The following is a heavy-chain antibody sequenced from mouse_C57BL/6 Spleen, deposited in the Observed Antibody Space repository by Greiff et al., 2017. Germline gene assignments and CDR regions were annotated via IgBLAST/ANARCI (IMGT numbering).Heavy chain of an antibody. CDR3: ARTMTTVVATKDYWYFDV. J-gene: IGHJ1*03. D-gene: IGHD1-1*01. V-gene: IGHV1-42*01. CDR2: INPSTGGT. CDR1: GYSFTGYY. Sequence: EVQLQQSGPELVKPGASVKISCKASGYSFTGYYMNWVKQSPEKSLEWIGEINPSTGGTTYNQKFKAKATLTVDKSSSTAYMQLKSLTSEDSAVYYCARTMTTVVATKDYWYFDVWGTGTTVTVSS.